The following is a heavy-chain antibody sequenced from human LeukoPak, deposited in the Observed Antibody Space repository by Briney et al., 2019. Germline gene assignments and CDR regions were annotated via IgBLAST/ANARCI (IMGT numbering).Heavy chain of an antibody. Sequence: PGGSLRLSCAASGFTFSSYAMSWVRQAPGKGLEWVSSISGSGGSTYYADSVKGRFTISRDNSKNTLYLQMNSLRAEDTAVYYCAKVLSSDTAKASFDYWGQGTLVTVSS. CDR2: ISGSGGST. D-gene: IGHD5-18*01. CDR3: AKVLSSDTAKASFDY. J-gene: IGHJ4*02. CDR1: GFTFSSYA. V-gene: IGHV3-23*01.